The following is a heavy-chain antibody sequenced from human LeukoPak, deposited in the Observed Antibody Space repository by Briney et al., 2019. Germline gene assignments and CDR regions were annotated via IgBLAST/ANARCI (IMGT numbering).Heavy chain of an antibody. Sequence: PGGSLRLSCAAAGFTFSNYWMHWVRQAPGKGMVWVSRINSDGINTSYADSVKGRFTISRDNAKDSLYLQMNGLRPEDTALYYCSTDPRLLIYWGHGTLVTVSS. CDR2: INSDGINT. CDR1: GFTFSNYW. J-gene: IGHJ4*01. V-gene: IGHV3-74*01. D-gene: IGHD2-8*01. CDR3: STDPRLLIY.